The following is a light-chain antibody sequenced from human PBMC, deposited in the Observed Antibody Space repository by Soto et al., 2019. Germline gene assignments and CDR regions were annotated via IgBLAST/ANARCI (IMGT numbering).Light chain of an antibody. V-gene: IGLV2-14*01. J-gene: IGLJ2*01. Sequence: QSALAQPASVSGSPGQSITISCTGTSSDVGGYNYVSWYQQHPGKAPKLIIYNVSNRPSGVSNRFSGSKPGNTASLTISGLQAEDEGHYYCSSFTSSNTVLFGGGTKVTVL. CDR2: NVS. CDR3: SSFTSSNTVL. CDR1: SSDVGGYNY.